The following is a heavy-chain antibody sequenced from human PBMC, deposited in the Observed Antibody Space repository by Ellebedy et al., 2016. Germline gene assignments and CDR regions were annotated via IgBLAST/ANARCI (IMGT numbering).Heavy chain of an antibody. CDR3: ARDGENYYGSGRGGMDV. V-gene: IGHV4-31*03. D-gene: IGHD3-10*01. CDR1: GGSISSGGYY. Sequence: SETLSLTCTVSGGSISSGGYYWSWIRQHPGKGLEWIGYIYYSGSTYYNPSLKSRVTISVDTSKNQFSLKLSSVTAADTAVYYCARDGENYYGSGRGGMDVWGQGTTVTVSS. CDR2: IYYSGST. J-gene: IGHJ6*02.